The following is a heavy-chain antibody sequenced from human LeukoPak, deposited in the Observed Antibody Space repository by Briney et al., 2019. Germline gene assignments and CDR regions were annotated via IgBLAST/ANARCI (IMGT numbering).Heavy chain of an antibody. CDR3: ARGSYYDFWSGYFDY. D-gene: IGHD3-3*01. CDR2: IYPGDSDT. J-gene: IGHJ4*02. CDR1: GYRFTSYW. V-gene: IGHV5-51*01. Sequence: GESLKISCKGSGYRFTSYWIGWVRQMPGKGLEWMGIIYPGDSDTRYSPSFQGQVTISADKSISTAYLQWSSLKASDTAMYYCARGSYYDFWSGYFDYWGQGTLVTVSS.